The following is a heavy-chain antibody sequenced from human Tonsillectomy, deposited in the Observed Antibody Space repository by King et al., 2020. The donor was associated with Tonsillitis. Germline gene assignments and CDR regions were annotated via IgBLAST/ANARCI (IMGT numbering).Heavy chain of an antibody. CDR2: ISYDGSNK. V-gene: IGHV3-30*18. CDR3: AKGASGYYYGTFDY. CDR1: GFTFSSYG. D-gene: IGHD3-22*01. Sequence: VQLVESGGGVVQPGRSLRLSCAASGFTFSSYGMHWVRQAPGKGLEWVAVISYDGSNKYYSASVKGRFTISRDNSKNTRYLQMNSLRAEDTAVYYCAKGASGYYYGTFDYWGQGTLVTVSS. J-gene: IGHJ4*02.